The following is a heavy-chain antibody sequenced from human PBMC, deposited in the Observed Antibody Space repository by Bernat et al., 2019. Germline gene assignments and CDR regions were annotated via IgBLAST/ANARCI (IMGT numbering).Heavy chain of an antibody. CDR2: ISYDGSNK. D-gene: IGHD3-10*01. V-gene: IGHV3-30*01. J-gene: IGHJ4*02. CDR1: GFTFSSYA. CDR3: ARDRGNYGDY. Sequence: QVQLVESGGGVVQPGRSLRLSCAASGFTFSSYAMHWVRQAPGKGLEWVVVISYDGSNKYYADSVKGRFTISRDNSKNTLYLQMNSLRAEDMAVYYCARDRGNYGDYWGQGTLVTVSS.